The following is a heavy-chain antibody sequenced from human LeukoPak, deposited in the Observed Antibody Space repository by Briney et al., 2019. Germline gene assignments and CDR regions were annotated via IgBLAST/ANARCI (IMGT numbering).Heavy chain of an antibody. CDR3: ARDREDCRSTSCYGIRFDP. V-gene: IGHV4-4*07. Sequence: SETLSLTCTVSGGSISNYYWSWIRQPAGKGLEWIGRIYTSGSTNYNPSLKSRVTMSVDTSKNQFSLKLSSVTAADTAVYYCARDREDCRSTSCYGIRFDPWGQGTLVTVSP. J-gene: IGHJ5*02. CDR2: IYTSGST. D-gene: IGHD2-2*01. CDR1: GGSISNYY.